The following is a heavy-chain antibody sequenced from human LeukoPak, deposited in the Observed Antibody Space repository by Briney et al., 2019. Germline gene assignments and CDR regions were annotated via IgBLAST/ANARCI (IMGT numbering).Heavy chain of an antibody. CDR3: ARGQKADYDFWSGKEYYMDV. CDR2: MNPNSGNT. D-gene: IGHD3-3*01. CDR1: GYTFTSYD. J-gene: IGHJ6*03. V-gene: IGHV1-8*03. Sequence: ASVKVSCKASGYTFTSYDINWVRQATGQGLEWMGWMNPNSGNTGYAQKFQGRVTITRNTSISTAYMELSSLRSEDTAVYYCARGQKADYDFWSGKEYYMDVWGKGTTVTVSS.